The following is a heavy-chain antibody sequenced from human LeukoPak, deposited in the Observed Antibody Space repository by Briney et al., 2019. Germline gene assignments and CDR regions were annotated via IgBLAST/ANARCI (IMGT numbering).Heavy chain of an antibody. V-gene: IGHV3-30*03. CDR2: ISYDGSNK. CDR3: ARDKVSSSWYEGGEWFDP. D-gene: IGHD6-13*01. J-gene: IGHJ5*02. CDR1: GFTFSSYG. Sequence: PGRSLRLSCAASGFTFSSYGMHWVRQAPGKGLEWVAVISYDGSNKYYADSVKGRFTISRDNSKNTLYLQMNSLRAEDTAVYYCARDKVSSSWYEGGEWFDPWGQGTLVTVSS.